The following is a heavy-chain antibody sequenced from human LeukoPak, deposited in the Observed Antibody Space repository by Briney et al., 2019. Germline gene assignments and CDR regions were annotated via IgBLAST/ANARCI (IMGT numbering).Heavy chain of an antibody. CDR3: ARERITMIVVVITDNWFDP. V-gene: IGHV4-34*01. Sequence: SETLSLTCAVYGGSFSGYYWSWIRQPPGKGLEWIGEIYHSGSTYYNPSLKSRVTISVDTSKNQFSLKLSSVTAADTAVYYCARERITMIVVVITDNWFDPWGQGTLVTVSS. D-gene: IGHD3-22*01. J-gene: IGHJ5*02. CDR2: IYHSGST. CDR1: GGSFSGYY.